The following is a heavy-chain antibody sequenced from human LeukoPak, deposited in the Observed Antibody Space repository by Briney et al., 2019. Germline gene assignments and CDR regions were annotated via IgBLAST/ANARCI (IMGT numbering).Heavy chain of an antibody. CDR1: GFTFSNYW. J-gene: IGHJ4*02. V-gene: IGHV3-7*04. CDR2: IKQDGSEK. D-gene: IGHD3-22*01. Sequence: GGSLRLSCAASGFTFSNYWMSWVRQAPGKGLEWVANIKQDGSEKYYVDSVKGRFTISRDNAKNSLFLQMNSLRAEGTAVYYCARGEYYYDGGYWGQGTLVTVSS. CDR3: ARGEYYYDGGY.